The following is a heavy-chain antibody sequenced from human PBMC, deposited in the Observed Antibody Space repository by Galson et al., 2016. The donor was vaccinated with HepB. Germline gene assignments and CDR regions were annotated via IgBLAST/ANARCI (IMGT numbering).Heavy chain of an antibody. CDR1: GFTFTSYA. J-gene: IGHJ4*02. Sequence: SLRLSCAVSGFTFTSYAMHWVRQAPGKGLEWVAVISFDGNNKYYADSVKGRFTISGDNSKNTLYLQMNSLRAEDTAVYYCARDRRIGPAATTPSDYWGQGTLVTVSS. CDR2: ISFDGNNK. D-gene: IGHD2-2*01. CDR3: ARDRRIGPAATTPSDY. V-gene: IGHV3-30-3*01.